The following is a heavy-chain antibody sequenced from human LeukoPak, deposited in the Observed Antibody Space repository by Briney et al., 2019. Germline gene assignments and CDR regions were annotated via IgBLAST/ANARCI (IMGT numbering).Heavy chain of an antibody. CDR3: ARGLLSGSYSMGPYYYYYYMDV. CDR2: IYYSGST. CDR1: GGSISSYY. Sequence: SETLSLTCTVSGGSISSYYWSWIRQPPGKGLEWIGYIYYSGSTNYNPSLKSRVTISVDTSKNQFSLKLSSVTAADTAVYYCARGLLSGSYSMGPYYYYYYMDVWGKGTTVTVSS. D-gene: IGHD1-26*01. J-gene: IGHJ6*03. V-gene: IGHV4-59*01.